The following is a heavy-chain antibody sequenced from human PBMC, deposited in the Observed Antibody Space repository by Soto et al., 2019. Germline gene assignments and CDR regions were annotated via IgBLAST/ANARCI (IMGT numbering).Heavy chain of an antibody. CDR2: IYYSGGT. V-gene: IGHV4-31*03. D-gene: IGHD3-10*01. CDR1: GGSISSGGYY. J-gene: IGHJ6*02. Sequence: SETLSLTCTVSGGSISSGGYYWSWIRQHPGKGLEWIGYIYYSGGTYYNPSLKSRVTISVDTSKNQFSLKLSSVTAADTAVYYCARDSKQSPGGITMVRGVSYYYYYGMDVWGQGTTVTVSS. CDR3: ARDSKQSPGGITMVRGVSYYYYYGMDV.